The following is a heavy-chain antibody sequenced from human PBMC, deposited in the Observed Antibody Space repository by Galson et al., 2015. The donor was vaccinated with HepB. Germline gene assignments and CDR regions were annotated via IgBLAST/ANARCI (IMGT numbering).Heavy chain of an antibody. D-gene: IGHD5-18*01. CDR1: GYTFTSYY. CDR3: ARDQYSYGQPAHFDY. V-gene: IGHV1-46*03. CDR2: INPSGGST. Sequence: CKASGYTFTSYYMHWVRQAPGQGLEWMGIINPSGGSTSYAQKFQGRVTMTRDTSTSTVYMELSSLRSEDTAVYYCARDQYSYGQPAHFDYWGQGTLVTVSS. J-gene: IGHJ4*02.